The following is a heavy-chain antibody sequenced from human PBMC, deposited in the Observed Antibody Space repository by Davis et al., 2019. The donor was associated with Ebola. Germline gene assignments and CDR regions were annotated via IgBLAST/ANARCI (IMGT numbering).Heavy chain of an antibody. V-gene: IGHV3-11*01. CDR2: ISSSGSTI. D-gene: IGHD3-9*01. CDR1: GFTFSDYY. Sequence: GESLKISCAASGFTFSDYYMSWIRQAPGKGLEWVSYISSSGSTIYYADSVKGRFTISRDNSKNTLYLQMNSLRAEDTAVYYCAKALGIDWLLSGTYYYGMDVWGQGTTVTVSS. CDR3: AKALGIDWLLSGTYYYGMDV. J-gene: IGHJ6*02.